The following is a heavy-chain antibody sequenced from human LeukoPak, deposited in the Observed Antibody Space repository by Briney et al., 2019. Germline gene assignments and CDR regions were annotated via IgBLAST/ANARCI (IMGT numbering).Heavy chain of an antibody. J-gene: IGHJ4*02. CDR1: GYTFTSYA. Sequence: ASVKVSCEASGYTFTSYAMHWVRQAPGQRLEWMGWINAGNGNTKYSQKFQGRVTITRDTSASTAYTELSSLRSEDTAVYYCARDMVRGVIIRYGYWGQGTLVTVSS. V-gene: IGHV1-3*01. CDR2: INAGNGNT. D-gene: IGHD3-10*01. CDR3: ARDMVRGVIIRYGY.